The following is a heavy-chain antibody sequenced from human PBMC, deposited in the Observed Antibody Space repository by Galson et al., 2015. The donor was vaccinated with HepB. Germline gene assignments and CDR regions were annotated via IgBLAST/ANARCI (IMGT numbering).Heavy chain of an antibody. J-gene: IGHJ6*04. CDR1: GFTFSRYG. V-gene: IGHV3-33*01. CDR2: IWYHGINK. Sequence: SLRLSCAASGFTFSRYGMHWVRQAPGKGLEWVAVIWYHGINKYYADSVKGRFTISRDNSKNTLYLQMNSLRAEDTAVYYCARGPGIAAAVDYYYYYGMDVWGEGTTVTVPS. CDR3: ARGPGIAAAVDYYYYYGMDV. D-gene: IGHD6-13*01.